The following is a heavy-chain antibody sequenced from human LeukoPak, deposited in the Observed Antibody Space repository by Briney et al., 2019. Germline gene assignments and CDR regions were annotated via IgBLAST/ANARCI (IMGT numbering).Heavy chain of an antibody. CDR1: GFTFSSYW. Sequence: GGSLRLSCAASGFTFSSYWMHWVRQAPGKGLVWVSRINSDGSSTSYADSVKGRFTISRDNAKNTLYLQMNSLRAEDTAVYYCAKAGEGDGYNYYYYYYMDVWGKGTTVTIPS. V-gene: IGHV3-74*01. CDR3: AKAGEGDGYNYYYYYYMDV. D-gene: IGHD5-24*01. CDR2: INSDGSST. J-gene: IGHJ6*03.